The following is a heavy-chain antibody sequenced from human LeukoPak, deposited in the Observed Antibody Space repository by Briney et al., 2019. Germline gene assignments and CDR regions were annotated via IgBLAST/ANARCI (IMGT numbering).Heavy chain of an antibody. CDR1: GFTFSSYG. CDR2: IPYDGSNK. V-gene: IGHV3-30*18. Sequence: GGSLRLSCAASGFTFSSYGMHWVRQAPGKGLEWVAVIPYDGSNKYYADSVKGRFTISRDNSKNTLYLQMNSLRAEDTAVYYCAKAPVGATHFDYWGQGTLVTVSS. CDR3: AKAPVGATHFDY. D-gene: IGHD1-26*01. J-gene: IGHJ4*02.